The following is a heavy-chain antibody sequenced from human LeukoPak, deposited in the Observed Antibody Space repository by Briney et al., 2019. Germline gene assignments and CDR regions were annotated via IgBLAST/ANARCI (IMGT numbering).Heavy chain of an antibody. Sequence: SENLSLTCTVSGGSISSYYWSWIRQPPGKGLEWIGYIFYSGSTNYNPSLKSRVTISIDTSKNQFSLKLPSVTAADTAIYYCARQGYDILTGYIDAFDIWGQGTMVTVSS. CDR1: GGSISSYY. CDR2: IFYSGST. J-gene: IGHJ3*02. CDR3: ARQGYDILTGYIDAFDI. V-gene: IGHV4-59*08. D-gene: IGHD3-9*01.